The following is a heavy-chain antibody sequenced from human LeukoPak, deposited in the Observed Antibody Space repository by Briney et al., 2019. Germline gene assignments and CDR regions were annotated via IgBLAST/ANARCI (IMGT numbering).Heavy chain of an antibody. V-gene: IGHV1-3*01. D-gene: IGHD3-16*01. CDR3: ARDLYGDYFDY. J-gene: IGHJ4*02. CDR2: INVGNGDT. CDR1: GHTFINYA. Sequence: ASVKVSCKASGHTFINYAIHWVRQGPGQRLEWVGWINVGNGDTKYSQRFQGRVTITRDTSASTAYMELSSLTSEDTAVYYCARDLYGDYFDYWGQGTLVTVSS.